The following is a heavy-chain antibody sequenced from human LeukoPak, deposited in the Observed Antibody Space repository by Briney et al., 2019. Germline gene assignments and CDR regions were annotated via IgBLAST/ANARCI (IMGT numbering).Heavy chain of an antibody. CDR2: IKQDGSEK. Sequence: GGSLRLSCAASGFTFSSYWMSWVRQAPGKGLEWVANIKQDGSEKYYVDSVKGRFTISRDNAKNSLYLQMNSLRAEDTAVYYCARRRGYSYGYWFDPWGQGTLVTVSS. CDR3: ARRRGYSYGYWFDP. CDR1: GFTFSSYW. D-gene: IGHD5-18*01. V-gene: IGHV3-7*01. J-gene: IGHJ5*02.